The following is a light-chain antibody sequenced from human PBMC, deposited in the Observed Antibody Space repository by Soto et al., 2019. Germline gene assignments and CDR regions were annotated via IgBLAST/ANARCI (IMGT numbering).Light chain of an antibody. V-gene: IGLV2-14*01. CDR2: DVT. CDR1: SSDIGGYNY. CDR3: ASYTSSGTYVV. J-gene: IGLJ2*01. Sequence: QSALTQPASVSGSPGQSITISCTGTSSDIGGYNYVSWYQQHPGRAPNLMIYDVTNRPSGVSSRFSGSKSGNAASLTISGLQAEDEAFYYCASYTSSGTYVVFGGGTKLTVL.